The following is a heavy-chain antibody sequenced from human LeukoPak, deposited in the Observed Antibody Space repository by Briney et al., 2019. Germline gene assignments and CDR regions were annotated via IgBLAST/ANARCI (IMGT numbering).Heavy chain of an antibody. CDR1: GGSISSYY. J-gene: IGHJ6*03. Sequence: SETLSLTCTVSGGSISSYYWSWIRQPPGKGMEWIGYIYYSGTTNYNPSLKSRVTISVDTSKNQFSLKLSSVTAADTAVYYCAGSYSGSYYYYMDVWGKGTTVTISS. CDR3: AGSYSGSYYYYMDV. CDR2: IYYSGTT. D-gene: IGHD1-26*01. V-gene: IGHV4-59*01.